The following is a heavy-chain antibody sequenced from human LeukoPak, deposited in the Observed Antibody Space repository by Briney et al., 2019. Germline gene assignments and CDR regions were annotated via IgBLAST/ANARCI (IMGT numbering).Heavy chain of an antibody. Sequence: SETLSLTCTASGGSISSSSYYWGWIRQPPGKGLEWIGHIYYGGSTYYNPSLKSRVTISVDTSKNQFSLKLNSVTAADTAVYYCARHKRDYYDSSDDAFDIWGQGTMVTVSS. CDR1: GGSISSSSYY. J-gene: IGHJ3*02. D-gene: IGHD3-22*01. CDR2: IYYGGST. CDR3: ARHKRDYYDSSDDAFDI. V-gene: IGHV4-39*01.